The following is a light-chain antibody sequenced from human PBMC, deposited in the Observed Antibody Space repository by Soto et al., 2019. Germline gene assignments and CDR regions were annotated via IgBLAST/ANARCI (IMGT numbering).Light chain of an antibody. CDR1: QGIVRW. V-gene: IGKV1-5*01. CDR3: HQYHNYSQPRT. J-gene: IGKJ1*01. Sequence: GNRGTIPCQAIQGIVRWWAWYQQKPAKAPKLLIYDASSLESGVPSRFSGSGSGTEFTLTLSSLQPDAFATSSCHQYHNYSQPRTFGQGTKVDIK. CDR2: DAS.